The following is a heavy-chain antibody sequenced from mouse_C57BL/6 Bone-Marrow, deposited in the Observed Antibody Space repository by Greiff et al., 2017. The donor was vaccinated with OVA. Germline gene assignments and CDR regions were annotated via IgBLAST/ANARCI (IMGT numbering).Heavy chain of an antibody. D-gene: IGHD2-12*01. CDR3: ARIPAYYSPDY. CDR2: IYPRSGNT. Sequence: QVQLQQSGAELARPGASVKLSCKASGYTFTSYGISWVKQRTGQGLEWIGEIYPRSGNTYYNEKFKGKATLTADKYSSTAYMELRSLTSEDSAVYFCARIPAYYSPDYWGQGTTLTVSS. J-gene: IGHJ2*01. V-gene: IGHV1-81*01. CDR1: GYTFTSYG.